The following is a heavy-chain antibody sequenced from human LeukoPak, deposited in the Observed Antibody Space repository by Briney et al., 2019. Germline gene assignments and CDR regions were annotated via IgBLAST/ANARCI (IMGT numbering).Heavy chain of an antibody. Sequence: SETLSLTCTVSGGSISSYYWSWIRQPPGKGLEWIGFIYYTGSTNYNPSLKSRVTISVDTSKNQFSLKLSSVTAAGTAVYYCARLPRITMVRGEGFDPWGQGTLVTVSS. CDR2: IYYTGST. D-gene: IGHD3-10*01. J-gene: IGHJ5*02. V-gene: IGHV4-59*08. CDR1: GGSISSYY. CDR3: ARLPRITMVRGEGFDP.